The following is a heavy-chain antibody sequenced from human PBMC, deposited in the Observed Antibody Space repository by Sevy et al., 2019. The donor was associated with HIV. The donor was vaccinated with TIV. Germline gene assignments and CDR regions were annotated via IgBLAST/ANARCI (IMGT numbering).Heavy chain of an antibody. CDR3: ARHVSPYKCYDFWSGYYFDY. CDR2: IYYSGST. Sequence: SETLSLTCTVSGGSISSSSYYWGWIRQPPGKGLEWIGSIYYSGSTYYNPSLKSRVTISVDTSKNQFSLKLSSVTAADTAVYYCARHVSPYKCYDFWSGYYFDYWGQGTLVTVSS. D-gene: IGHD3-3*01. CDR1: GGSISSSSYY. J-gene: IGHJ4*02. V-gene: IGHV4-39*01.